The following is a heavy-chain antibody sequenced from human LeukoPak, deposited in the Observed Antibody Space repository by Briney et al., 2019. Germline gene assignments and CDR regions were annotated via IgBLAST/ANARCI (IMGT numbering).Heavy chain of an antibody. CDR3: AGGRPARY. Sequence: PSETLSLTCAVYGGSFSGYYWSWIRQPPGKGLEWIGEINHSGSTNYNPSLKSRVTISVDTSKNQFSLKLSSVTAADTAVYYCAGGRPARYWGQGTLVTVSS. V-gene: IGHV4-34*01. CDR1: GGSFSGYY. J-gene: IGHJ4*02. CDR2: INHSGST.